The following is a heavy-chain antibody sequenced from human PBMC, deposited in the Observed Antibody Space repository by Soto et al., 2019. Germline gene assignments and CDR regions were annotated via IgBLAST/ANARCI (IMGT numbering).Heavy chain of an antibody. CDR1: GGSISSGGYS. D-gene: IGHD2-15*01. J-gene: IGHJ5*02. V-gene: IGHV4-30-2*01. CDR2: IYHSGST. CDR3: AVWGVAATRFDP. Sequence: QLQLQESGSGLVKPSQTLSLTCAVSGGSISSGGYSWSWIRQPPGKGLEWIGYIYHSGSTYYNPSLKSRXXIXVXXSKHQFSLKLSSVTAADTAVYYCAVWGVAATRFDPWGQGTLVTVSS.